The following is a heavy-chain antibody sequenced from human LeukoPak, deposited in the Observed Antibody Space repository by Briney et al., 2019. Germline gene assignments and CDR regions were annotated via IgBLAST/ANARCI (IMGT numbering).Heavy chain of an antibody. V-gene: IGHV3-9*01. CDR1: GFTFDDYA. Sequence: GGSLRLSCAAPGFTFDDYAMHWVRQAPGKGLEWVSGISWNSGSIGYADSVKGRFTISRDNAKNSLYLQMNSLRAEDTALYYCAKDGGLYYFDYWGQGTLVTVSS. J-gene: IGHJ4*02. CDR3: AKDGGLYYFDY. CDR2: ISWNSGSI.